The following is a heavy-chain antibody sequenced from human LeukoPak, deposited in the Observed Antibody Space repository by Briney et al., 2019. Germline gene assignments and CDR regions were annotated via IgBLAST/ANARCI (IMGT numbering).Heavy chain of an antibody. D-gene: IGHD3-10*01. CDR1: GYTFTGYY. J-gene: IGHJ4*02. Sequence: ASVKVSCKASGYTFTGYYMHWVRQAPGQGLEWMGWINPNSGGTNYAQKFQGRVTMTRDTSISTAYMELSRLRSDDTAVYYCARGGITMVRGVISPFGYWGQGTLVTVSS. CDR3: ARGGITMVRGVISPFGY. V-gene: IGHV1-2*02. CDR2: INPNSGGT.